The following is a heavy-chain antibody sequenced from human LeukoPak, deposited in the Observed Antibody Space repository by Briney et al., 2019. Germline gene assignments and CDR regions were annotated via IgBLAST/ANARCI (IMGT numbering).Heavy chain of an antibody. CDR2: VYNSGTT. J-gene: IGHJ4*02. Sequence: SETLSLTCTVSGVSIGSHYWSWIRQSPGKGLEWIGCVYNSGTTVYNPSLTGRVTISVHTSKNQYSLNLRSVTAADAAVYNCARDAYWVRGILVTVSS. CDR3: ARDAY. CDR1: GVSIGSHY. V-gene: IGHV4-59*11.